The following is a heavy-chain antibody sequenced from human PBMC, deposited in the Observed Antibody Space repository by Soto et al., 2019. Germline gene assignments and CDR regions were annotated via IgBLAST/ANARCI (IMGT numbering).Heavy chain of an antibody. D-gene: IGHD2-15*01. CDR1: EFSFSSFE. Sequence: PGGSLRLSCAASEFSFSSFEMNWVRQAPGRGLEWVSYISAGGSIIYHADSVKGRFIISRDNAKNSLYLQMNSLRAEDTGVYYCARDRRTTSPVVVDYWGQGTLVTVSA. CDR3: ARDRRTTSPVVVDY. CDR2: ISAGGSII. V-gene: IGHV3-48*03. J-gene: IGHJ4*02.